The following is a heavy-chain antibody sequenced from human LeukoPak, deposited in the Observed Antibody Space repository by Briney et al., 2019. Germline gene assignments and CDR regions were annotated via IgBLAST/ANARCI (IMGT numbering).Heavy chain of an antibody. J-gene: IGHJ4*02. CDR3: AKVGIVGASYHYFDY. CDR2: IRYDGSNK. D-gene: IGHD1-26*01. V-gene: IGHV3-30*02. Sequence: GGSLRLSCAASGFTFSSYGMHWVRQAPGKGLEWVAFIRYDGSNKYYADSVKGRFTISRDNSKNTLYLQMNSLRAEDTAVYYCAKVGIVGASYHYFDYWGQGTLVTVSS. CDR1: GFTFSSYG.